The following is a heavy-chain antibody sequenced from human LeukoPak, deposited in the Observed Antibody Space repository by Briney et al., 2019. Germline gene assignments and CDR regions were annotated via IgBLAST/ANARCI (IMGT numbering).Heavy chain of an antibody. Sequence: ASVTVSCKASGYTFTSYGISWVGQATGQGLEWMGWMNPNSGNTGYAQKFQGRVTMTRNTSISTAYMELSSLRSEDTAVYYCARGRAFYYDSSGSDYWGQGTLVTVSS. CDR1: GYTFTSYG. D-gene: IGHD3-22*01. CDR2: MNPNSGNT. V-gene: IGHV1-8*02. CDR3: ARGRAFYYDSSGSDY. J-gene: IGHJ4*02.